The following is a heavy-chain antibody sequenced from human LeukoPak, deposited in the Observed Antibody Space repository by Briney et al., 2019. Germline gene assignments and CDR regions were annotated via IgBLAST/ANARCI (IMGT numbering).Heavy chain of an antibody. J-gene: IGHJ4*02. CDR3: ASRTPFRYYFDY. CDR1: GGSISSSNW. D-gene: IGHD3-16*01. CDR2: ISHSGST. V-gene: IGHV4-4*02. Sequence: SGTLSLTCAVSGGSISSSNWWSWGRQPPGKGLEWIGEISHSGSTNYNPSLKSRVTISVDKSKNQFSLKLSSVTAADTAVYYCASRTPFRYYFDYWGQGTLVTVST.